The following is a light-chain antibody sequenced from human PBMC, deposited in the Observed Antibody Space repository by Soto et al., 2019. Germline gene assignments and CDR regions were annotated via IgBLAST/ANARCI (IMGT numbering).Light chain of an antibody. J-gene: IGLJ1*01. CDR2: EVT. V-gene: IGLV2-23*02. CDR1: SSDVGRYNL. Sequence: QSVLTQPASVSGSPRQSITISCTGTSSDVGRYNLVSWFQQHPGKAPKLMIYEVTKRPSGVSDRFSGSKSGNTASLTISGLQAEDEADYYCCSYAGNTTYVFGIGTKLTVL. CDR3: CSYAGNTTYV.